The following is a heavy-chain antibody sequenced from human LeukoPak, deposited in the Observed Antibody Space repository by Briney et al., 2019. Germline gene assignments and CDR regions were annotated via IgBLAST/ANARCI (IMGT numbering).Heavy chain of an antibody. CDR1: GFIFSSYG. CDR3: SSRYCSGGNCYFY. CDR2: IRSKANSYAT. Sequence: GGSLRLSCAASGFIFSSYGMHWVRQASGKGLEWVGRIRSKANSYATAYAASVKGSFTISRDDSKNTAYLQMNSLKTEDTAVYYCSSRYCSGGNCYFYWGQGTLVTVSS. V-gene: IGHV3-73*01. D-gene: IGHD2-15*01. J-gene: IGHJ4*02.